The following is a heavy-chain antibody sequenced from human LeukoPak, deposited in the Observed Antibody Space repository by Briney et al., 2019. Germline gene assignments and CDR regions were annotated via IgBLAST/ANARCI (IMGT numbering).Heavy chain of an antibody. CDR2: TYYRSKWSN. J-gene: IGHJ3*01. D-gene: IGHD2-15*01. V-gene: IGHV6-1*01. Sequence: SQTLSLTCAISGDSVSTNSVAWHWIRQSPSRGLEWLGRTYYRSKWSNDYAVSVKSRITINPDTSKNQFSLQLNSVTPDDTAFYYCARGKYSGFDLWGQGTMVTVS. CDR1: GDSVSTNSVA. CDR3: ARGKYSGFDL.